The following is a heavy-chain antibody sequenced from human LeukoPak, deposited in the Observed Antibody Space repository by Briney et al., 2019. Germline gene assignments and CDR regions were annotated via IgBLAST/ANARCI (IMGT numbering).Heavy chain of an antibody. D-gene: IGHD5-18*01. CDR1: GGSISSYY. CDR3: AGGYSYGSTYYYMDV. Sequence: SETLSLTCTVSGGSISSYYWIWIRQPPANGLEWIGYRYYSGSTNYNPSIKSRVTISVDTYKNQFSLRLSSVTAADTAVYYCAGGYSYGSTYYYMDVWGKGTTVTISS. V-gene: IGHV4-59*01. CDR2: RYYSGST. J-gene: IGHJ6*03.